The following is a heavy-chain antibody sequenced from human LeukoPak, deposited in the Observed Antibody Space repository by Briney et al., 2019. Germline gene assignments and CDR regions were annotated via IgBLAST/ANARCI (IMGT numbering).Heavy chain of an antibody. CDR1: GGSISSDY. D-gene: IGHD3-22*01. CDR3: ARRRDYYDSRGYYAFDI. J-gene: IGHJ3*02. Sequence: PSETLSLTCNVSGGSISSDYWTWIRQPPGKGLEWIGNIYYSGSTNYNPSLKSRVTMAVDTSKNQCSLKLNSVTAADTAVYYCARRRDYYDSRGYYAFDIWGHGTMVTVSS. CDR2: IYYSGST. V-gene: IGHV4-59*01.